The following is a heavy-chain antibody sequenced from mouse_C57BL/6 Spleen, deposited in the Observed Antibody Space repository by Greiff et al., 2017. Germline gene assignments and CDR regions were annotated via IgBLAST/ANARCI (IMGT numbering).Heavy chain of an antibody. V-gene: IGHV2-2*01. J-gene: IGHJ4*01. D-gene: IGHD1-1*01. CDR3: ARNKYYGSSSINYAMDY. CDR2: IWSGGST. Sequence: QVQLKQSGPGLVQPSQSLSITCTVSGFSLTSYGVHWVRQSPGKGLEWLGVIWSGGSTDYNAAFISRLSISKDNSKSQVFFKMNSLQADDTAIYYCARNKYYGSSSINYAMDYWGQGTSVTVSS. CDR1: GFSLTSYG.